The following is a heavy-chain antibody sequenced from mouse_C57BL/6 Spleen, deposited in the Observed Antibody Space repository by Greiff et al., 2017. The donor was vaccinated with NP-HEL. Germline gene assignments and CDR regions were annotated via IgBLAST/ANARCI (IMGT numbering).Heavy chain of an antibody. CDR1: GYSFTDYN. J-gene: IGHJ4*01. Sequence: EVQGVESGPELVKPGASVKISCKASGYSFTDYNMNWVKQSNGKSLEWIGVINPNYGTTSYNQKFKGKATLTVDQSSSTAYMQLNSLTSEDSAVYYCATLYYGYDGYYAMDYWGQGTSVTVSS. V-gene: IGHV1-39*01. CDR3: ATLYYGYDGYYAMDY. D-gene: IGHD2-2*01. CDR2: INPNYGTT.